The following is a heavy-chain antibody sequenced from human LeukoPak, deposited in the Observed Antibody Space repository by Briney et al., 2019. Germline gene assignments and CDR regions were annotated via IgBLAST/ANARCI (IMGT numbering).Heavy chain of an antibody. Sequence: ASVKVSCKASGYTLTELSMHWVRQAPGKGLEWMGGFDPEDGETIYAQKFQGRVTMTEDTSTDTAYMELSSLRSEDTAVYYCATQDIAARHFDYWGQGTLVTVSS. CDR2: FDPEDGET. J-gene: IGHJ4*02. D-gene: IGHD6-6*01. V-gene: IGHV1-24*01. CDR1: GYTLTELS. CDR3: ATQDIAARHFDY.